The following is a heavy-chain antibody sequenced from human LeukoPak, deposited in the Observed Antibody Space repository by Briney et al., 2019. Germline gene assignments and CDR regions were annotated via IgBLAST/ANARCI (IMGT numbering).Heavy chain of an antibody. V-gene: IGHV4-59*01. CDR3: ARTTEGGYTYNYFYYYYMDV. CDR1: NGSISSYY. D-gene: IGHD5-18*01. J-gene: IGHJ6*03. Sequence: SETLSLTCTVSNGSISSYYWSWIRQPPGKGLEWIGYIYYSGSINYNPSLKSRVTISVDTSKNQFSLKLSSVTAADTAVYYCARTTEGGYTYNYFYYYYMDVWGKGTTVTISS. CDR2: IYYSGSI.